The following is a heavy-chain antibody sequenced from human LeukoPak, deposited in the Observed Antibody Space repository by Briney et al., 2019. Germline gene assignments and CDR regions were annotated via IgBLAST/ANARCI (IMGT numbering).Heavy chain of an antibody. Sequence: PGGSLRLSCAASGFTFSSYGMHWVRQAPGKGLEWVAVISYDGSNKYYADSVKGRFTISRDNSKNTLYLQMNSLKAEDTAVYYCAKDLESRYGSGSYSDYWGQGTLVTVSS. V-gene: IGHV3-30*18. CDR1: GFTFSSYG. CDR3: AKDLESRYGSGSYSDY. CDR2: ISYDGSNK. J-gene: IGHJ4*02. D-gene: IGHD3-10*01.